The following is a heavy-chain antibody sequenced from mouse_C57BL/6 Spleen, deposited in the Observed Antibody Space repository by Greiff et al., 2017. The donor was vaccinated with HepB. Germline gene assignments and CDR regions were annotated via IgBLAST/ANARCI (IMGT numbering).Heavy chain of an antibody. CDR1: GFSLTSYG. V-gene: IGHV2-6-1*01. J-gene: IGHJ1*03. D-gene: IGHD1-1*01. CDR2: IWSDGST. Sequence: QVQLKESGPGLVAPSQSLSITCTVSGFSLTSYGVHWVRQPPGKGLEWLVVIWSDGSTTYNSALKSRLSISKDNSKSQVFLKMNSLQTDDTAMYYCARHQPFHYYGSSWGYFDVWGTGTTVTVSS. CDR3: ARHQPFHYYGSSWGYFDV.